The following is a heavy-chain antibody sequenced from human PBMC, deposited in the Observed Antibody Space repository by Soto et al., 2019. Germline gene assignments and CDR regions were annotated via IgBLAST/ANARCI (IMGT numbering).Heavy chain of an antibody. J-gene: IGHJ6*02. CDR1: GGSFSGYY. V-gene: IGHV4-34*01. CDR3: ARGQYYDFWSGHYGMDA. Sequence: PSETLALTCAVYGGSFSGYYWSWIRQPPGKGLEWIGEINHSGSTNYNPSLKSRVTISVDTSKNQFSLKLSSVTAADTAVYYCARGQYYDFWSGHYGMDAWGQGTTVTVSS. CDR2: INHSGST. D-gene: IGHD3-3*01.